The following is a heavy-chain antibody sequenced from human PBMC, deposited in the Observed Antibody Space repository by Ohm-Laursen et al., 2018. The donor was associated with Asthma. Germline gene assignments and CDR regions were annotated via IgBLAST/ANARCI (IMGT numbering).Heavy chain of an antibody. D-gene: IGHD3-3*01. J-gene: IGHJ5*02. Sequence: SETLSLTCTVSGGSISSGGYYWSWIRQHPGKSLEWIGYIYYSGSTYYNPSLKSRVTISVDTSKNQFSLKLSSVTAADTAVYYCARHATIFGVVISWFDPWGQGTLVTVSS. CDR2: IYYSGST. CDR1: GGSISSGGYY. CDR3: ARHATIFGVVISWFDP. V-gene: IGHV4-31*03.